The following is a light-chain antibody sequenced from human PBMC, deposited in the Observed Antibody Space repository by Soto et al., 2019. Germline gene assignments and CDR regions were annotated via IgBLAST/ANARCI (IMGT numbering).Light chain of an antibody. J-gene: IGKJ4*01. CDR2: GAS. Sequence: EIVMTQSPATLSVSPGERATLSCRASQSVSSNLAWYQQKPGQAPRLLIYGASTRATGIPARFSGSGSGTEFTLTISSLQSEDFAVYYCQQYNNWSPLTFGGVTKVEIK. CDR1: QSVSSN. CDR3: QQYNNWSPLT. V-gene: IGKV3-15*01.